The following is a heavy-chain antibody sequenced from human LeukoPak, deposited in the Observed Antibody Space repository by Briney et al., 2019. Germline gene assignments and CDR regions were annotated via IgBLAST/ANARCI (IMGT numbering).Heavy chain of an antibody. CDR2: INHSGST. J-gene: IGHJ4*02. CDR3: ARGPDSSGFDY. Sequence: SETLSLTCAVYGGSFSGYYWSWIRQPPGKGLEWIGEINHSGSTNYNPSLKSRVTISVDTSKNQFSLKLSSVTAADTAVYYCARGPDSSGFDYWGQGTLVTVSS. V-gene: IGHV4-34*01. D-gene: IGHD6-19*01. CDR1: GGSFSGYY.